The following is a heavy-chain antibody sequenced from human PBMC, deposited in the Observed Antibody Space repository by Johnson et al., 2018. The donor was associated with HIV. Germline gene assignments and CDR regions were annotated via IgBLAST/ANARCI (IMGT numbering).Heavy chain of an antibody. J-gene: IGHJ3*02. D-gene: IGHD3-16*01. Sequence: VLLVESGGGLVQPGGSLRLSCVASGFTFTSYWMSWVRQAPGKGLEWVANIKQDESEKYYMDSVRGRFTVSRDSAKNSLYLQMNSLRAEDTAVYYCARLNDYLWGQRGAFDIWGRGTMVSVSS. CDR1: GFTFTSYW. CDR2: IKQDESEK. CDR3: ARLNDYLWGQRGAFDI. V-gene: IGHV3-7*01.